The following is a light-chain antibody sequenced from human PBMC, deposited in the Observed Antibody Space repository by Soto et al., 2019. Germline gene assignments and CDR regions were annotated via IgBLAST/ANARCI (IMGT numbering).Light chain of an antibody. CDR2: VTS. J-gene: IGKJ1*01. V-gene: IGKV1-39*01. CDR3: QQTFSAPGT. CDR1: QNITKF. Sequence: DIQMTQSPSSLSASVGDRVSVTCRTSQNITKFLNSYQEKPGKAPKVLIYVTSNLENGVPSRFSGSGSGTHFTLSISSLQPEDFATYYCQQTFSAPGTFGPGTRVEVK.